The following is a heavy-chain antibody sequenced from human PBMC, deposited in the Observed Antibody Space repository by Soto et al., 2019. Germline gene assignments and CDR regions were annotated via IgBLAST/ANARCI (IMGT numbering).Heavy chain of an antibody. Sequence: PSETLSLTCTVSGGSISSYYWSWIRQPPGKGLEWIGYIYYSGSTNYNPSLKSRVTISVDTSKNQFSLKLSSVTAADTDVYYCARDLGGGSCRWGQGTLVTVSS. CDR1: GGSISSYY. CDR3: ARDLGGGSCR. D-gene: IGHD2-15*01. V-gene: IGHV4-59*01. CDR2: IYYSGST. J-gene: IGHJ4*02.